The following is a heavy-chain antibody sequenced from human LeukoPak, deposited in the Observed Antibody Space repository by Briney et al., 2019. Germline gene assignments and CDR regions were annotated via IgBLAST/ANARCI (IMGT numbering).Heavy chain of an antibody. J-gene: IGHJ4*02. Sequence: GGSLRLSCAASGVTFSDYWMHWVRQAPGKGLVWVSRVKSDASSTNYVDSVKGRFTISRGNAKNSLYLQMNSLRAEDTAVYYCARYLAAADDYWGQGTLVTVSS. D-gene: IGHD6-13*01. V-gene: IGHV3-74*01. CDR1: GVTFSDYW. CDR3: ARYLAAADDY. CDR2: VKSDASST.